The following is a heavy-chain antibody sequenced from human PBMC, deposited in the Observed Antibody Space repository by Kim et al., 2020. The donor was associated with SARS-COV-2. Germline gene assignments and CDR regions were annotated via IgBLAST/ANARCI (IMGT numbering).Heavy chain of an antibody. J-gene: IGHJ4*02. Sequence: ADSVKSRFTNSRDNAKNSLYLQMNSLRAGDTAVYYCARGSHAGYSSSWYHYWGQGTLVTVSS. V-gene: IGHV3-21*01. CDR3: ARGSHAGYSSSWYHY. D-gene: IGHD6-13*01.